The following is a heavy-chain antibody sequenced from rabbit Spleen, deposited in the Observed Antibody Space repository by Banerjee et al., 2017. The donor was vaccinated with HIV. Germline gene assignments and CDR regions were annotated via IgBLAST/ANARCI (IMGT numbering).Heavy chain of an antibody. J-gene: IGHJ6*01. CDR3: TIATMTMVITYL. V-gene: IGHV1S45*01. CDR1: GFSFTTSYW. CDR2: IYAGGSGSA. Sequence: QEQLVESGGGLVKPEGSLKLSCTASGFSFTTSYWICWVRQAPGKGLEWIGCIYAGGSGSAGYASWAKGRFTISKPSSTTVTLQMTSLTAADTATYFCTIATMTMVITYLWGQGTLVTVS. D-gene: IGHD2-1*01.